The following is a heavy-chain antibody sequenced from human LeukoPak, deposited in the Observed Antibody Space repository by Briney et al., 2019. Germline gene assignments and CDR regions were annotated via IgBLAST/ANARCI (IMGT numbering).Heavy chain of an antibody. V-gene: IGHV3-74*03. CDR2: INNDGSGT. J-gene: IGHJ6*02. CDR3: AKDTRRPVLRYFDWLSSGGMDV. Sequence: GGSLRLSCEASGLTFSREWMHWVRQAPGKGLVWVSRINNDGSGTTYADSVKGRFTISRDNAKNTLYLQMNSLRAEDTAVYYCAKDTRRPVLRYFDWLSSGGMDVWGQGTTVTVSS. CDR1: GLTFSREW. D-gene: IGHD3-9*01.